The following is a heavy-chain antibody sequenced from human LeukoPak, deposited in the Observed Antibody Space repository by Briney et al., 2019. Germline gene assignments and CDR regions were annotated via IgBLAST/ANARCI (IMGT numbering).Heavy chain of an antibody. CDR1: GDSISNYY. D-gene: IGHD3-10*01. V-gene: IGHV4-4*07. CDR2: IYPSRST. J-gene: IGHJ6*03. Sequence: SETLSLTCTVSGDSISNYYWSWIRQPAGKRLEWIGRIYPSRSTNYHPSLKSRLTMSADTSKNQLSLKLGSVTAADTAVYYCARDPGLMVRGSRRGYDGNYYYMDVWGKGTTVTISS. CDR3: ARDPGLMVRGSRRGYDGNYYYMDV.